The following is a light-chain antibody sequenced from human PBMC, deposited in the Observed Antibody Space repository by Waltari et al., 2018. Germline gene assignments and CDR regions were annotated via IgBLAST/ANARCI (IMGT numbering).Light chain of an antibody. J-gene: IGLJ3*02. V-gene: IGLV2-14*01. Sequence: QSALTQPASVSGSPGQSITISCTGTSSDVGGYNYVSWYQQPPGKAPNLMLYDVTQRPSGVSNRFSGSKSGNTASLTISGLQAEDEADYYCSSYTSSSTLEVFGGGTKLTVL. CDR3: SSYTSSSTLEV. CDR2: DVT. CDR1: SSDVGGYNY.